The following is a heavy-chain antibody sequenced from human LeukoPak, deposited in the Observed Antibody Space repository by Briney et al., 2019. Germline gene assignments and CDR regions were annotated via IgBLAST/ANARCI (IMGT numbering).Heavy chain of an antibody. V-gene: IGHV4-61*02. J-gene: IGHJ3*02. CDR1: GGSISSGSYY. CDR3: AREGSLELSAYRDAFDI. CDR2: IYTSGST. D-gene: IGHD1-7*01. Sequence: SQTLSLTCTVSGGSISSGSYYWSWIRQPAGKGLEWIGRIYTSGSTNYNPSLKSRVTISVDTSKNQFSLKLSSVTAADTAVYYCAREGSLELSAYRDAFDIWGQGTMVTVSS.